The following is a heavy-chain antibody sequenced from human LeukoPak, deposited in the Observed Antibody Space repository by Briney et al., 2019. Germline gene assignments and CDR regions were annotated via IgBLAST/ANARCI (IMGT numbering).Heavy chain of an antibody. CDR2: IGTAGDT. J-gene: IGHJ4*02. V-gene: IGHV3-13*01. CDR3: VRVAKERVGGVYYFDY. CDR1: GFTFSDYD. Sequence: GGSLRLSCAASGFTFSDYDMHWVRQATGKGLEWVSAIGTAGDTYYTGSVKGRFTISRENAKNSLYLQMNSLRAGDTAVYYCVRVAKERVGGVYYFDYWGQGTPVTVSP. D-gene: IGHD1-1*01.